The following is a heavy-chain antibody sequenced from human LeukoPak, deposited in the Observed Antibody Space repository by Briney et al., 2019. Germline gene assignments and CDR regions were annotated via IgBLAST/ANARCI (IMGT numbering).Heavy chain of an antibody. CDR3: ARGGLTIFGVVNYMDV. CDR2: ISSGGSTI. Sequence: GGSLRLSCAASGFTFSDYYMSWIRQAPGKGLEWVSYISSGGSTIYYADSVKGRFTISRDNAKNSLYLQMNSLRAEDTALYYCARGGLTIFGVVNYMDVWGKGTTVTVSS. J-gene: IGHJ6*03. CDR1: GFTFSDYY. D-gene: IGHD3-3*01. V-gene: IGHV3-11*01.